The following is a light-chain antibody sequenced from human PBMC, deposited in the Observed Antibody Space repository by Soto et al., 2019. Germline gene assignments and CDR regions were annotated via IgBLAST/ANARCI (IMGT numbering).Light chain of an antibody. J-gene: IGLJ2*01. V-gene: IGLV1-44*01. CDR3: AAWDDSLNGLV. CDR1: SSNIGSNT. CDR2: SNN. Sequence: QSVLTQPPSASGTPGQRVTISCSGSSSNIGSNTVNWYQQLPKTAPKLLIYSNNQRPSGVPDRFSGPKSGTSASLAISGLQSEDEADFYCAAWDDSLNGLVFGGGTKVTVL.